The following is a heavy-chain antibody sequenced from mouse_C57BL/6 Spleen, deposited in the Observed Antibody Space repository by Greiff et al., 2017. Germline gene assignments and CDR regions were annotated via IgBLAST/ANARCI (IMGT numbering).Heavy chain of an antibody. V-gene: IGHV1-15*01. CDR3: TSSSYEAMDY. J-gene: IGHJ4*01. CDR1: GYTFTDYE. D-gene: IGHD1-1*01. Sequence: VQLQQSGAELVRPGASVTLSCKASGYTFTDYEMHWVKQTPVHGLEWIGAINPETGGTAYNQKFKGKAILTADKSSSTAYMELRSLTSEDSAVYYCTSSSYEAMDYWGQGTSVTVSS. CDR2: INPETGGT.